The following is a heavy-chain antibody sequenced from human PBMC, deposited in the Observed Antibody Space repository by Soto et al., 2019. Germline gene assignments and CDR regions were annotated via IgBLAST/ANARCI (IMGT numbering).Heavy chain of an antibody. CDR1: GYTFTSYG. J-gene: IGHJ6*02. CDR2: ISAYNGKP. Sequence: GASVKVSCKASGYTFTSYGISWVRQAPGQGLEWMGWISAYNGKPNYAQKLQGRVTMTTDTSTSTAYMELRSLRSDDTAVYYCARDLITMVRGVTDYYYGMDVWGQGTTVTVSS. V-gene: IGHV1-18*01. CDR3: ARDLITMVRGVTDYYYGMDV. D-gene: IGHD3-10*01.